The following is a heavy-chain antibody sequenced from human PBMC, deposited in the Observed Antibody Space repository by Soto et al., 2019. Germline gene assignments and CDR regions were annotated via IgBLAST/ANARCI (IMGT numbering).Heavy chain of an antibody. J-gene: IGHJ4*02. D-gene: IGHD3-10*01. CDR2: VNPIVSMS. Sequence: QGQLVQSGAEVKRPGSSMNVSCKASGDTFNFYSINWVRQAPGLGLEWMGRVNPIVSMSNYAQKFQGRVTMTADKSTSTAYMELSSLRSEDTAIYYCASSYGSGYRAFDYWGQGALVTVSS. V-gene: IGHV1-69*02. CDR1: GDTFNFYS. CDR3: ASSYGSGYRAFDY.